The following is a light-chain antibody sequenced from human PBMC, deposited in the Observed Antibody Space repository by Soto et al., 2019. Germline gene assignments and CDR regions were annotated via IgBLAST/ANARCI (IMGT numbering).Light chain of an antibody. Sequence: EIVLTQSPGTLSLSPGERATLSCRASQSVNNNFLAWYQQKPGQAPRLLIYGASSRATGIPDRFSGSGSGTDFPLTISRLEPEDFAVYYCQQYGSSRTFGPGTKVDIK. V-gene: IGKV3-20*01. CDR3: QQYGSSRT. CDR2: GAS. CDR1: QSVNNNF. J-gene: IGKJ3*01.